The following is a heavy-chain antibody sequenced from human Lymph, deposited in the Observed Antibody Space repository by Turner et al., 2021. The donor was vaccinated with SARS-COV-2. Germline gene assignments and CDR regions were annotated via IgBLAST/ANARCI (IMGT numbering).Heavy chain of an antibody. D-gene: IGHD1-26*01. CDR3: ARGRLDSFGGGYYSWFDP. CDR2: IIPILGIA. V-gene: IGHV1-69*04. Sequence: QVQLVQSGAEVKKPGSSVKVSCKASGGTFSSYAINWVRQAPGQGLEWRGRIIPILGIANYAQKFQSRVTITADKSTSTAYMELSSLRSEDTAVYYCARGRLDSFGGGYYSWFDPWGQGTLVTVSS. CDR1: GGTFSSYA. J-gene: IGHJ5*02.